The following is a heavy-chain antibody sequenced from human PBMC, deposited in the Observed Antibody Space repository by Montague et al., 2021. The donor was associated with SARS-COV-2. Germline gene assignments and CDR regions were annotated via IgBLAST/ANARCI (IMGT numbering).Heavy chain of an antibody. J-gene: IGHJ6*02. D-gene: IGHD3-10*01. CDR3: ARGAWPGSGSRWRDYGMDV. CDR1: GYSITSNYY. V-gene: IGHV4-38-2*01. Sequence: SETLSLTCAVSGYSITSNYYCGWFRQPPGKGLEWTGCISSSGKTYYSSSLESRIAISLDTSNNQFSLFLRSVTAADTGVYYCARGAWPGSGSRWRDYGMDVWGQGTTVTVS. CDR2: ISSSGKT.